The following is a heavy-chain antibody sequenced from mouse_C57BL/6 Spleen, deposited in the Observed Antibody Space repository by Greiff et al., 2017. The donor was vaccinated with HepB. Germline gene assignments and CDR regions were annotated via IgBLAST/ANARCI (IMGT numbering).Heavy chain of an antibody. CDR3: ARDSYWFAY. D-gene: IGHD1-1*01. Sequence: DVQLVESGGGLVKPGGSLKLSCAASGFTFSSYAMSWVRQTPEKRLEWVATISDGGSYTYYPANVKGRFTISRDNAKNNLYLQMSHLKSEDTAMYYCARDSYWFAYWGQGTLVTVSA. CDR1: GFTFSSYA. J-gene: IGHJ3*01. CDR2: ISDGGSYT. V-gene: IGHV5-4*01.